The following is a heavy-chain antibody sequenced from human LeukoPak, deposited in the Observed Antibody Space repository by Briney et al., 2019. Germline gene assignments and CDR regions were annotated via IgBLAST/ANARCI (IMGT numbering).Heavy chain of an antibody. D-gene: IGHD5-12*01. CDR2: ISGYNGNT. CDR1: GYTLTSYG. V-gene: IGHV1-18*01. J-gene: IGHJ4*02. Sequence: ASVKVSCKASGYTLTSYGISWVRQAPGQGLEWMGWISGYNGNTNYAQNLQDRVTMTTDTSTGTAYMELRSLRSDDTAVYYCARVAGAYSGYARYFDYWGQGTLVTVSS. CDR3: ARVAGAYSGYARYFDY.